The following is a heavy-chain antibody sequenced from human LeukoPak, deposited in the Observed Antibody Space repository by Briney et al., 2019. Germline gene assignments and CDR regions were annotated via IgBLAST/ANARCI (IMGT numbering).Heavy chain of an antibody. CDR1: RFTFSSYS. Sequence: PGGSLRLSCAASRFTFSSYSMNWVRQAPGKGLEWVSSISSSSSYIYYADSVKGRFTISRDNAKNSLYLQMNSLRAEDTAVYYCARAVAALVLRDWFDPWGQGTLVTVSS. D-gene: IGHD6-19*01. J-gene: IGHJ5*02. CDR2: ISSSSSYI. CDR3: ARAVAALVLRDWFDP. V-gene: IGHV3-21*01.